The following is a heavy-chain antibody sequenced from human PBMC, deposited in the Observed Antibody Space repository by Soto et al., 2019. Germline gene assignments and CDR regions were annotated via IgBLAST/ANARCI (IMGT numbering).Heavy chain of an antibody. J-gene: IGHJ4*02. Sequence: EVQLVDSGGALVQPGESLRLPCAASGFIFSDYLMTWVRQAPGKGLEWVATIKQDGSEQYYVDSVKGRFTISRDNAKKSLSLQMNVRRAEDTALYYCAIGNWLGSRGQGTLVSVSS. CDR2: IKQDGSEQ. V-gene: IGHV3-7*01. CDR3: AIGNWLGS. CDR1: GFIFSDYL. D-gene: IGHD1-20*01.